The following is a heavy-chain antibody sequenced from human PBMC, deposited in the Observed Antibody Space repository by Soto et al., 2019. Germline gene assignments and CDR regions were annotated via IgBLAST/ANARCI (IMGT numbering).Heavy chain of an antibody. CDR1: GFTFSSYA. CDR3: ARENAGYDFWSGYYSGAFDI. D-gene: IGHD3-3*01. Sequence: GGSLRLSCAASGFTFSSYAMHWVRQAPGKGLEWVAVISYDGSNKYYADSVKGRFTISRDNSKNTLYLQMNSLRAEDTAVYYCARENAGYDFWSGYYSGAFDICGQGTMVTVSS. J-gene: IGHJ3*02. V-gene: IGHV3-30-3*01. CDR2: ISYDGSNK.